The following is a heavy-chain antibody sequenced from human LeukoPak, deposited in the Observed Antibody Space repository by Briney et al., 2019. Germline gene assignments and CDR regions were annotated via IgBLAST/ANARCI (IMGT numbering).Heavy chain of an antibody. J-gene: IGHJ4*02. CDR1: GFTFSSSD. D-gene: IGHD5-18*01. CDR2: IGTIGDT. CDR3: TRVEDAAMVLQNNFDY. V-gene: IGHV3-13*01. Sequence: GGSLRLSCAASGFTFSSSDMHWVRQPTGKGLEWVSAIGTIGDTYYPGSVKGRFTISRENAKNTLYLQMNSLRAGDTAVYYCTRVEDAAMVLQNNFDYWGQGTLVTVSS.